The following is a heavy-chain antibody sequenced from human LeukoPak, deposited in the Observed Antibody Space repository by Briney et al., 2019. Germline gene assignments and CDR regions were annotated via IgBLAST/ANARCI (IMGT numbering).Heavy chain of an antibody. Sequence: ASVKVSCKASGYTFTRYDINWVRQATGQGLEWMGWMNPKCGNTGHAQKFQGRVTITRDTSISTVYMELSSLRFEDTAVYFCARVDGSPDYWGQGTLVTVSS. D-gene: IGHD2-15*01. CDR1: GYTFTRYD. V-gene: IGHV1-8*03. CDR2: MNPKCGNT. CDR3: ARVDGSPDY. J-gene: IGHJ4*02.